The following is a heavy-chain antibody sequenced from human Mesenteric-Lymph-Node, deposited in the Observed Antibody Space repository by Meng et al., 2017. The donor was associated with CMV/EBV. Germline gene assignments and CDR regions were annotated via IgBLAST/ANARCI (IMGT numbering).Heavy chain of an antibody. J-gene: IGHJ5*02. CDR3: ARDTYSSSWYEGGHNWFDP. Sequence: GGSLRLSCEASGFSFSYYGMNWVRQAPGKGLEWVSSISSSSSYIYYADSVKGRFTISRDNAKNSLYLQMNSLRAEDTAVYYCARDTYSSSWYEGGHNWFDPWGQGTLVTVSS. CDR2: ISSSSSYI. CDR1: GFSFSYYG. D-gene: IGHD6-13*01. V-gene: IGHV3-21*01.